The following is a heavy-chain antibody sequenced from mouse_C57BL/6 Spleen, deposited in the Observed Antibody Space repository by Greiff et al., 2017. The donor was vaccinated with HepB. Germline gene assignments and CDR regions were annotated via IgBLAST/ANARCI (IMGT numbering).Heavy chain of an antibody. V-gene: IGHV1-62-2*01. CDR3: ARHETLYYDYDAYAMDY. Sequence: VKLQESGAELVKPGASVKLSCKASGYTFTEYTIHWVKQRSGQGLEWIGWFYPGSGSIKYNEKFKDKATLTADKSSSTVYMELSRLTSEDSAVYFCARHETLYYDYDAYAMDYWGQGTSVTVSS. CDR2: FYPGSGSI. CDR1: GYTFTEYT. D-gene: IGHD2-4*01. J-gene: IGHJ4*01.